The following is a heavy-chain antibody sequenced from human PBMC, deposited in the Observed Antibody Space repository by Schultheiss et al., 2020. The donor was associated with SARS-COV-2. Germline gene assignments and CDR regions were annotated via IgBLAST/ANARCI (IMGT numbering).Heavy chain of an antibody. J-gene: IGHJ6*02. Sequence: GGSLRLSCAASGFTFSSYWMSWVRQAPGKGLEWVSSISSSSSYIYYADSVKGRFTISRDNAKNSLYLQMNSLRAEDTAVYYCARVERGVYYYYGMDVWGQGTTVTVSS. CDR2: ISSSSSYI. V-gene: IGHV3-21*01. D-gene: IGHD1-26*01. CDR1: GFTFSSYW. CDR3: ARVERGVYYYYGMDV.